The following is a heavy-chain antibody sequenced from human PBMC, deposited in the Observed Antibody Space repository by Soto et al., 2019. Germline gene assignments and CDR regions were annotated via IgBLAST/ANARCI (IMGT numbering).Heavy chain of an antibody. CDR1: GGSISSYY. CDR2: IYYSGST. Sequence: PSETLSLTCTVSGGSISSYYWSWIRQPPGKGLEWIGYIYYSGSTNYNPSLKSRVTISVDTSKNQFSLKLSSVTAADTAVYYCARDDGFAFDIWGQGTMVTVSS. V-gene: IGHV4-59*01. CDR3: ARDDGFAFDI. J-gene: IGHJ3*02.